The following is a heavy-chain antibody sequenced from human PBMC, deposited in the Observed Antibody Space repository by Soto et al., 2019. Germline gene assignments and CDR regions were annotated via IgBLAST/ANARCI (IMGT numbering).Heavy chain of an antibody. J-gene: IGHJ4*02. V-gene: IGHV3-30*18. D-gene: IGHD3-3*01. CDR3: AKTIRFLEWYLDY. Sequence: PGGSLRLSCAASGFTFSSYGMHWVRQAPGKGLEWVAVISYDGSNKYYADSVKGRFTISRDNSKNTLYLQMNSLRAEDTAVYYCAKTIRFLEWYLDYWGQGTLVTVSS. CDR1: GFTFSSYG. CDR2: ISYDGSNK.